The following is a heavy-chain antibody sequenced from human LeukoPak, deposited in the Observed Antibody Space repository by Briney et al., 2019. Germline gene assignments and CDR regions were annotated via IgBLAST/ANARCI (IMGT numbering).Heavy chain of an antibody. CDR2: IYHSGNT. CDR1: SYSIRTGYH. V-gene: IGHV4-38-2*02. J-gene: IGHJ4*02. Sequence: PSETLSLTCTVSSYSIRTGYHWGWIRQSPGKGLEWIGSIYHSGNTYYNPSLRSPVTISVDTSKNQFSLNLSSVTAADTAVYYCARDRIMIFGVVISSFDYWGQGTLVTVSS. CDR3: ARDRIMIFGVVISSFDY. D-gene: IGHD3-3*01.